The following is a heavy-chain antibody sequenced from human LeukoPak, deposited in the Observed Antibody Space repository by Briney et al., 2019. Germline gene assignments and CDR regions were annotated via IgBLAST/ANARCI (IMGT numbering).Heavy chain of an antibody. CDR3: ARDLSPGNFLGAFDI. V-gene: IGHV3-21*01. J-gene: IGHJ3*02. CDR2: ISSSSSYI. CDR1: GFTFSSYS. Sequence: GGSLRLSCAASGFTFSSYSMNWVRQAPGKGLEWVSSISSSSSYIYYADSVKGRFTISRDNAKNSLYLQMNSLRAEDTAVYYCARDLSPGNFLGAFDIWGQGTMVTVSS. D-gene: IGHD2/OR15-2a*01.